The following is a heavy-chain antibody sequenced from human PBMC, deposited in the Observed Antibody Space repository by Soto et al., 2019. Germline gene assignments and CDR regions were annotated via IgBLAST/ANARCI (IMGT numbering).Heavy chain of an antibody. CDR1: VYSFTSYW. D-gene: IGHD2-21*02. J-gene: IGHJ4*02. CDR2: IYPGDYDT. Sequence: GESLKISCKGFVYSFTSYWIGWVRQMPGKGLEYMGIIYPGDYDTRYSPSFRGQVSISVDNSISTAYLQWSSLKASDTAIYYCARGLTSFSNPYYFDYWGQGTLVTVSS. V-gene: IGHV5-51*01. CDR3: ARGLTSFSNPYYFDY.